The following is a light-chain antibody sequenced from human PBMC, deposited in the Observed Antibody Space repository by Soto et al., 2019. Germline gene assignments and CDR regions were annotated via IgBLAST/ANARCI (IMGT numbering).Light chain of an antibody. Sequence: IVMTQSPGTLSVSPWERATLSCRASQGIGDTLAWYQQKPGQAPRLLIYGASSRATGIPATFSGSGSETQFTLTISSLQSEDFAVYYCQQYYNWPRTFGQGTKVDIK. CDR2: GAS. CDR1: QGIGDT. J-gene: IGKJ1*01. V-gene: IGKV3-15*01. CDR3: QQYYNWPRT.